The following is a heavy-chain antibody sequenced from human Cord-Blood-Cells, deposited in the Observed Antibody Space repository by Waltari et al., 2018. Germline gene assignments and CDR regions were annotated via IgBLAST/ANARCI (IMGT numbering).Heavy chain of an antibody. D-gene: IGHD6-13*01. J-gene: IGHJ6*03. CDR3: ARGSSSSWGYYYYYYMDV. Sequence: EVQLVESGGGLVQPGGSLRLSCAASGFTFSSYSMNWVRQAPGKGLEWVSYISSSSSTIYYADSVKGRFTISRDNAKNSLDLQMNSLRDEDTAVYYCARGSSSSWGYYYYYYMDVWGKGTTVTVSS. CDR1: GFTFSSYS. V-gene: IGHV3-48*02. CDR2: ISSSSSTI.